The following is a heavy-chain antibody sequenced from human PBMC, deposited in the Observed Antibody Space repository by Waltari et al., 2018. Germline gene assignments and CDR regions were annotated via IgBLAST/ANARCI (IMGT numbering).Heavy chain of an antibody. D-gene: IGHD3-16*01. CDR2: MNIDGTST. CDR3: ARDSEGYSTWGAVDF. CDR1: GFSFSNSW. Sequence: EVQLVEAGGGLVQPGGSLRLPGVVSGFSFSNSWLYWVRQAPGQGLVWVSRMNIDGTSTTYADSVKGRFTISRDNAKNTLYLQMDDLRAEDTAVYYCARDSEGYSTWGAVDFWGQGTMVTVSP. J-gene: IGHJ3*01. V-gene: IGHV3-74*01.